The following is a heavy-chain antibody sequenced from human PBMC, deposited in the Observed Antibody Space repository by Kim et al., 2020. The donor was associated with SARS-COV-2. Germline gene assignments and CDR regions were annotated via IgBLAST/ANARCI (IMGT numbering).Heavy chain of an antibody. Sequence: GGSLRLSCAASGFSFDAYAMHWVRQAPGKGLEWVSIISGDGDTTHYAPTVKGRSTTSRDNSKNSLYLQMNSLRPEDTAFFYCGRGRGPGRFLSDYWGQGTRVTVSS. D-gene: IGHD3-10*01. CDR3: GRGRGPGRFLSDY. CDR2: ISGDGDTT. V-gene: IGHV3-43*02. J-gene: IGHJ4*02. CDR1: GFSFDAYA.